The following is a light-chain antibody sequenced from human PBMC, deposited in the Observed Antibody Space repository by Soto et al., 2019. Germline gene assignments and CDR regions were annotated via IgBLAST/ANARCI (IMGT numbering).Light chain of an antibody. CDR1: SPDFG. J-gene: IGLJ2*01. V-gene: IGLV2-14*01. CDR2: EVS. CDR3: SSYSSTTTL. Sequence: QSALTQHASVSGSPGQSITISCSGISPDFGVSWYQHFPGKAPKLLIFEVSNRPSGVSTRFSGSKSGNMAFLTISGLQSEDEGLYHCSSYSSTTTLFGGGTKLTVL.